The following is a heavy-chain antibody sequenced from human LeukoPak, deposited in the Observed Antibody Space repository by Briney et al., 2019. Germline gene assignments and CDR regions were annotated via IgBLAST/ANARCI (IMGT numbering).Heavy chain of an antibody. CDR2: TYYRSKWYN. CDR3: ARVPYYDDGSTYYSDYYMDV. D-gene: IGHD3-22*01. V-gene: IGHV6-1*01. Sequence: SQTLSLTCAISGDSVSSNSAAWNWIRQSPSRGLEWLGRTYYRSKWYNDYAVSVKSRITINPDTSKNQFSLQLNSLTPEDTHVYYCARVPYYDDGSTYYSDYYMDVWGKGTTVTVSS. CDR1: GDSVSSNSAA. J-gene: IGHJ6*03.